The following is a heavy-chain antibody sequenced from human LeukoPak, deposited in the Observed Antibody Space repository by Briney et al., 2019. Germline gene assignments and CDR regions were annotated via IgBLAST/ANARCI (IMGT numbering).Heavy chain of an antibody. CDR1: GGSFSGYY. D-gene: IGHD6-19*01. Sequence: SETLTLTCAVYGGSFSGYYWSWSRQPPGKGLEWIGEINHSGSTNYNPSLKSRVTISVDTSKNQFSLKLSSVTAADTAVYYCARAYQWPKMGFDYWGQGTLVTVSS. V-gene: IGHV4-34*01. J-gene: IGHJ4*02. CDR3: ARAYQWPKMGFDY. CDR2: INHSGST.